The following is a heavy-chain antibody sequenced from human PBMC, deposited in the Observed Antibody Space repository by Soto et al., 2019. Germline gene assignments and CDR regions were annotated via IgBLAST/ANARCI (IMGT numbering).Heavy chain of an antibody. D-gene: IGHD3-16*01. CDR2: IYCDDDK. Sequence: QITLKESGPTLVKPTQTLTLTCTFSGFSLSTSGVGVGWIRQPPGKALEWLALIYCDDDKSHSPSLKCSLTITKDASKIQVVLTITNMDPVDTATYSCAHGVLGGIFDYWGQGTLVTVSS. V-gene: IGHV2-5*02. CDR1: GFSLSTSGVG. J-gene: IGHJ4*02. CDR3: AHGVLGGIFDY.